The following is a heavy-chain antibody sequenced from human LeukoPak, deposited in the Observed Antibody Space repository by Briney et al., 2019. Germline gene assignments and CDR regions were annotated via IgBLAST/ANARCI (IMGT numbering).Heavy chain of an antibody. CDR1: GFTFSSYA. CDR2: ISYDGNNK. Sequence: GGSLRLSCAASGFTFSSYAMHWVRQASGKGLEWVAIISYDGNNKYYADSVKGRFTISRDNSKNTLYLQMNSLRAEDTAVYYCAKGGGPLGYCSGGSCYTDYYYYMDVWGKGTTVTVSS. V-gene: IGHV3-30*04. D-gene: IGHD2-15*01. J-gene: IGHJ6*03. CDR3: AKGGGPLGYCSGGSCYTDYYYYMDV.